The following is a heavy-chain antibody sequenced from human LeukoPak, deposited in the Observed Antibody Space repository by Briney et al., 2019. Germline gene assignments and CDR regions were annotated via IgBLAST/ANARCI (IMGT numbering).Heavy chain of an antibody. V-gene: IGHV5-51*01. CDR1: GYSFTSYW. CDR2: IYPGDSDT. D-gene: IGHD2-15*01. Sequence: GESLKISCKGSGYSFTSYWIGWVRQMPGKGLEWMGIIYPGDSDTRYSPSFQGQVTISADKSISTAYLQWSSLKASDTAMYYCARRPYCSGGSCYRGYFDYWGQGTLVTVSS. CDR3: ARRPYCSGGSCYRGYFDY. J-gene: IGHJ4*02.